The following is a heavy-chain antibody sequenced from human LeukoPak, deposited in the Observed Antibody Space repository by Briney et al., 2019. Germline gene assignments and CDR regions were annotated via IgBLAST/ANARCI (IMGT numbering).Heavy chain of an antibody. Sequence: PSETLSLTCTVSGGSISSYYWSWIRQPPGKGLEWIGYIYYSGSTNYNPSLKSRVTISVDTSKNQFSLKLSSVTAADTAVYYCARRQGYSYGFYFDYWGQGTLVTVSS. CDR1: GGSISSYY. J-gene: IGHJ4*02. CDR3: ARRQGYSYGFYFDY. D-gene: IGHD5-18*01. CDR2: IYYSGST. V-gene: IGHV4-59*08.